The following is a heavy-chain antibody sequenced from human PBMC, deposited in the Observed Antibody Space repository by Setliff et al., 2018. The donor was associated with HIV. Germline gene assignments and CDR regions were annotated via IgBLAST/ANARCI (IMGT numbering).Heavy chain of an antibody. V-gene: IGHV3-23*01. CDR2: ISGSGGST. D-gene: IGHD3-10*01. J-gene: IGHJ6*02. CDR1: GFTFSDYA. Sequence: GGSLRLSCAASGFTFSDYAMSWVRQAPGKGLEWVSAISGSGGSTYYADSVKGRFTISRDNSKNTLYLQMNSLRAEDTAVYYCARSVIGYYYYGMDVWGQGTLVTVSS. CDR3: ARSVIGYYYYGMDV.